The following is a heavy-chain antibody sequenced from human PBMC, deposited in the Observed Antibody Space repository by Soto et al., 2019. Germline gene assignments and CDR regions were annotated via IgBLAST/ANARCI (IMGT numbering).Heavy chain of an antibody. V-gene: IGHV4-59*01. CDR3: ARGLIYGYSYGRYAYFDY. Sequence: SETLSLTCTVSGGSISSYYWSWIRQPPGKGLEWIGYIYYSGSTNYNPSLKSRVTISVDTSKNQFSLKLSSVTAADTAVYYCARGLIYGYSYGRYAYFDYWGQGTLVTVSS. J-gene: IGHJ4*02. D-gene: IGHD5-18*01. CDR1: GGSISSYY. CDR2: IYYSGST.